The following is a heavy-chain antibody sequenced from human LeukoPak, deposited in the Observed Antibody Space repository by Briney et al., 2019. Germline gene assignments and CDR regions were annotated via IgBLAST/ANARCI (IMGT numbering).Heavy chain of an antibody. CDR2: FYYSGNT. CDR3: ARAAPWFDP. Sequence: PSETLSLTCTVSGGSISSYYWSWIRQPPGKGLEWIGYFYYSGNTNYNPSLKSRVTISVDTSKNQFSLKLSSVTAADTAVYYCARAAPWFDPWGQGTLVTVSS. V-gene: IGHV4-59*01. CDR1: GGSISSYY. J-gene: IGHJ5*02.